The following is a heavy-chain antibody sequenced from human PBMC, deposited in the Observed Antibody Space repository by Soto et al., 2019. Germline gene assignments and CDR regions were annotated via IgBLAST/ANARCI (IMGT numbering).Heavy chain of an antibody. Sequence: SETLSLTCGVYGGSFSGYYWSWIRQPPGKGLEWIGEVNHSGSTNYNPSLKSRVTISVDTSKNQFSLKLSSVTAADTAVYYCARIQYPPYYYGMDVWGQGTTVTVSS. J-gene: IGHJ6*02. V-gene: IGHV4-34*01. CDR2: VNHSGST. CDR1: GGSFSGYY. CDR3: ARIQYPPYYYGMDV.